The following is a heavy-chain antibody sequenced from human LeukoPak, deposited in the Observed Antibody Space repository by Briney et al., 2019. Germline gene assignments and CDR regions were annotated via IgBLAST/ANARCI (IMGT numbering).Heavy chain of an antibody. J-gene: IGHJ5*02. V-gene: IGHV1-69*13. CDR2: IIPIFGTA. CDR1: GGTFSSYA. CDR3: ARGYGDYSFSWFDP. Sequence: SVKVSCKASGGTFSSYAISWVRQAPGQGLEWMGGIIPIFGTANYAQKFQGRVTITADESTSTAYMELSSLRSGDTAVYYCARGYGDYSFSWFDPWGQGTLVTVSS. D-gene: IGHD4-17*01.